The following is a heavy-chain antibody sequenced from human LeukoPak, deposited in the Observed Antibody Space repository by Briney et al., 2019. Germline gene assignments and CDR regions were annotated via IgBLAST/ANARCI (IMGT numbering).Heavy chain of an antibody. CDR1: GGSISNHF. CDR3: AREGNYDILTGNLFDP. V-gene: IGHV4-59*11. Sequence: SETLSLTCTVSGGSISNHFWSWIRQPPGKGLEWIGFMYYSGNTNYNPSHKSRVTISVDTSKNQFSLKLSSVTAADTAVYYCAREGNYDILTGNLFDPWGQGTLVTVSS. D-gene: IGHD3-9*01. CDR2: MYYSGNT. J-gene: IGHJ5*02.